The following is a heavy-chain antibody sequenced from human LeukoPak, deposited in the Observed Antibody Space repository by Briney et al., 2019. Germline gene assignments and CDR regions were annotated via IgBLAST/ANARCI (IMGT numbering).Heavy chain of an antibody. V-gene: IGHV1-24*01. J-gene: IGHJ6*02. D-gene: IGHD2-2*01. CDR2: FDPEDGET. CDR1: GYTLTELS. Sequence: ASVKVSCKVSGYTLTELSMHWVRQAPGKGREWMGGFDPEDGETIYAQKFQGRVTMTEDTSTDTAYMELSSLRSEDTAVYYCATVCSSTSCYYGMDVWGQGTTVTVSS. CDR3: ATVCSSTSCYYGMDV.